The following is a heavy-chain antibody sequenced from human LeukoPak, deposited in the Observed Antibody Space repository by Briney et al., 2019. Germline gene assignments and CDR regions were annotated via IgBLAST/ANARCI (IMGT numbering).Heavy chain of an antibody. Sequence: GASVKVSCKASGGTFSSYAINWVRQAPGQGLEWMGGIIPIFGTANYAQKFQGRVTITADESTSTAYMELSSLRSEDTAVHYCALPLDGPYASPPGHWGQGTLVTVSS. CDR2: IIPIFGTA. CDR1: GGTFSSYA. CDR3: ALPLDGPYASPPGH. V-gene: IGHV1-69*13. D-gene: IGHD3-16*01. J-gene: IGHJ4*02.